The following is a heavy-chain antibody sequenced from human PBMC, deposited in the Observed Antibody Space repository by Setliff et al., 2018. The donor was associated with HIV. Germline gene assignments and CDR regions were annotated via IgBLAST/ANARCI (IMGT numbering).Heavy chain of an antibody. CDR3: ARRLYSSSWTPNWFDP. Sequence: PSETLSLTCTVSGGSISSSSYYWGWIRQPPGKGVEWIGSIYYSGSTYYNPSLKSRVTISVDTSKNQFSLKLSSVTAADTAVYYCARRLYSSSWTPNWFDPWGQGTLVTVSS. CDR1: GGSISSSSYY. J-gene: IGHJ5*02. CDR2: IYYSGST. D-gene: IGHD6-13*01. V-gene: IGHV4-39*01.